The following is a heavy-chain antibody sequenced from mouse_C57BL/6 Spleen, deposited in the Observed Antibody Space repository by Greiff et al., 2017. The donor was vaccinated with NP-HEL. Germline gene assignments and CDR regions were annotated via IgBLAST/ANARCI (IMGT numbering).Heavy chain of an antibody. Sequence: QVQLQQSGPELVKPGASVKISCKASGYAFSSSWMNWVKQRPGKGLEWIGRIYPGDGDTKYNGKFKGKATLTADKSSSTAYMQLSSLTSEDSAVYFCARVTTVVASFDYWGQGTTLTVSS. CDR2: IYPGDGDT. D-gene: IGHD1-1*01. J-gene: IGHJ2*01. CDR1: GYAFSSSW. V-gene: IGHV1-82*01. CDR3: ARVTTVVASFDY.